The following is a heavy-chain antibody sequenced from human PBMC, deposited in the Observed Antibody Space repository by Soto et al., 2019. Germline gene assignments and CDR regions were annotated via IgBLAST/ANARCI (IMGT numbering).Heavy chain of an antibody. V-gene: IGHV3-74*01. J-gene: IGHJ4*02. CDR2: VSGDGSST. Sequence: PGGSLRPACAASGFTFSSSWMHWVRPAPGKGLVWVSRVSGDGSSTNYADSVKGRFTISRDNAKNTLYLQMNSLRAEDAAVYYCAKDIDSTTTQRDYFDYWGQGTLVTVSS. CDR1: GFTFSSSW. D-gene: IGHD3-9*01. CDR3: AKDIDSTTTQRDYFDY.